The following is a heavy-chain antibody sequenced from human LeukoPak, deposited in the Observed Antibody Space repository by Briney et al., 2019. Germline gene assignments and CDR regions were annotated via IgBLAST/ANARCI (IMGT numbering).Heavy chain of an antibody. D-gene: IGHD2-2*01. J-gene: IGHJ5*02. CDR1: GGTFSSYA. CDR3: APLLGYCSSTSCETKNNWFDP. Sequence: SVKVSCTASGGTFSSYAISWVRQAPGQGLEWMGGIIPIFGTANYAQKFQGRVTITADESTSTAYMELSSLRSEDTDVYYCAPLLGYCSSTSCETKNNWFDPWGQGTLVTVSS. V-gene: IGHV1-69*13. CDR2: IIPIFGTA.